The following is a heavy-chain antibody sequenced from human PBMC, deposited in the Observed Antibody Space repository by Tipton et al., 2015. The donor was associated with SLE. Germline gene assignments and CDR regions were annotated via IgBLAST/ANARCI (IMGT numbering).Heavy chain of an antibody. CDR2: INHSGGT. V-gene: IGHV4-34*01. CDR3: ASGGKRRPVLAPAVEV. D-gene: IGHD5-24*01. J-gene: IGHJ4*02. CDR1: GGSFSGYY. Sequence: TLSLTCAVYGGSFSGYYWSWIRQPPGKGLEWIGEINHSGGTDYNPSLKSRVTMSVDTSKNPFSLKLRSVTAADTAVYYCASGGKRRPVLAPAVEVWGQGTLVTVSS.